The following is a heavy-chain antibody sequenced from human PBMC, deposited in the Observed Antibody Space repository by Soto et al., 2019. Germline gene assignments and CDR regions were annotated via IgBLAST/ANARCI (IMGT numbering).Heavy chain of an antibody. CDR1: GFTFSSYA. CDR2: ISYDGSNK. CDR3: ARSGGSSWYGSLYYYYGMDV. D-gene: IGHD6-13*01. Sequence: GESLKISCAASGFTFSSYAMHWVRQAPGKGLEWVAVISYDGSNKYYADSVKGRFTISRDNSKNTLYLQMNSLRAEDTAVYYCARSGGSSWYGSLYYYYGMDVWGQGTTVTVSS. J-gene: IGHJ6*02. V-gene: IGHV3-30-3*01.